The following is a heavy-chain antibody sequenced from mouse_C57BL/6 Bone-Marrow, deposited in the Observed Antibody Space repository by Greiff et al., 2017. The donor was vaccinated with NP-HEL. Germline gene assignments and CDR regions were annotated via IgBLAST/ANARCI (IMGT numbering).Heavy chain of an antibody. J-gene: IGHJ4*01. D-gene: IGHD2-4*01. CDR3: ARVFHDYGGYYAMDY. CDR2: IYPGSGST. CDR1: GYTFTSYW. V-gene: IGHV1-55*01. Sequence: QVQLQQPGAELVKPGASVKMSCKASGYTFTSYWITWVKQRPGQGLEWIGDIYPGSGSTNYNEKFKSKATLTVDTSSSTAYMQLSSLTSEDSAVYYCARVFHDYGGYYAMDYWGQGTSVTVSS.